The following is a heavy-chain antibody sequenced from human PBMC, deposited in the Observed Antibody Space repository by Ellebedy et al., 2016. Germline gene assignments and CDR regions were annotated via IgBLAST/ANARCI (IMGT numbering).Heavy chain of an antibody. CDR2: ISSPSITI. CDR3: VRENRILGAGDALDL. D-gene: IGHD1-26*01. V-gene: IGHV3-48*02. Sequence: GESLKISCAASGFDFNIYSMNWVRQGPGKGLEWISYISSPSITIYYADSVRGRFTISKDNAQNSIHLQMHSLRDEDTALYYSVRENRILGAGDALDLWGQGTMVTVSS. CDR1: GFDFNIYS. J-gene: IGHJ3*01.